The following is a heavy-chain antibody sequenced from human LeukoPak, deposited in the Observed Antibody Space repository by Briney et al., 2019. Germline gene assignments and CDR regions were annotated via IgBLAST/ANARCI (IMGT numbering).Heavy chain of an antibody. CDR1: GFTFDDYA. D-gene: IGHD6-19*01. V-gene: IGHV3-9*01. CDR2: ISWNSSSI. J-gene: IGHJ1*01. CDR3: AKDEDVNSSRRGLWLSRFGSNNLFQH. Sequence: GRSLRLSCAASGFTFDDYAMHWVRQAPGKGLEWVSGISWNSSSIGYADSVKGRFTISRDNAKNSLYLQMNSLRAEGTALYYCAKDEDVNSSRRGLWLSRFGSNNLFQHWGQGTLVTVSS.